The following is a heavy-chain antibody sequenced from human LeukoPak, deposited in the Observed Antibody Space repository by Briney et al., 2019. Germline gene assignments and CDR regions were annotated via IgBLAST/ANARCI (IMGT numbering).Heavy chain of an antibody. Sequence: GGSLRLSCAASRFTFSNYGMHWVRQAPGKGLEWVTVIWYDGSNKDYADSVKGRFTISRDNSKNTLYLQMNSLRAEDTAVYYCARVKGDILTGSFDYWGQGTLVTVSS. V-gene: IGHV3-33*01. CDR2: IWYDGSNK. CDR1: RFTFSNYG. CDR3: ARVKGDILTGSFDY. J-gene: IGHJ4*02. D-gene: IGHD3-9*01.